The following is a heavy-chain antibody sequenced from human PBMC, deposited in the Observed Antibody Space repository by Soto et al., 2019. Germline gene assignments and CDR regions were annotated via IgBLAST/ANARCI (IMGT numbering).Heavy chain of an antibody. CDR2: IWYDGSNK. V-gene: IGHV3-33*01. CDR1: GFTFSSYG. CDR3: AREMAPTYYYGSGSYYDYYYYGMDV. D-gene: IGHD3-10*01. J-gene: IGHJ6*02. Sequence: GGSLRLSCAASGFTFSSYGMHWVRQAPGKGLEWVAVIWYDGSNKYYADSVKGRFTISRDNSKNTLYLQMNSLRAEDTAVYYCAREMAPTYYYGSGSYYDYYYYGMDVWGQGTTVTVSS.